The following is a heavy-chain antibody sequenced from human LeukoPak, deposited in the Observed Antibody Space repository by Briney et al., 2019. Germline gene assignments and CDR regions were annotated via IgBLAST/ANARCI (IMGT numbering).Heavy chain of an antibody. CDR3: ARDLYGGNSPYYYYYGMDV. CDR1: GYTFTRYD. CDR2: MNPNSGNT. Sequence: ASVRVSCKASGYTFTRYDIHWVRQATGQGLAWMGWMNPNSGNTGYAQKFQGRVTMTRNTSISTAYMELSRLRSDDTAVYYCARDLYGGNSPYYYYYGMDVWGQGTTVTVSS. J-gene: IGHJ6*02. V-gene: IGHV1-8*01. D-gene: IGHD4-23*01.